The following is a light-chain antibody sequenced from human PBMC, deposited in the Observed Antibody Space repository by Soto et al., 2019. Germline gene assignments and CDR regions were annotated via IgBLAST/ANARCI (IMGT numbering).Light chain of an antibody. J-gene: IGKJ3*01. Sequence: ESVLTQSAGTLSLSPGERATLSCRASQSVSSSYLAWYQQKPGQAPRLLIYGASSRATGIPDRFSGSGSGTDFTLTISRLEPEDFAVYYCQQYGSSTFTFGPGTKVDIK. CDR3: QQYGSSTFT. CDR2: GAS. CDR1: QSVSSSY. V-gene: IGKV3-20*01.